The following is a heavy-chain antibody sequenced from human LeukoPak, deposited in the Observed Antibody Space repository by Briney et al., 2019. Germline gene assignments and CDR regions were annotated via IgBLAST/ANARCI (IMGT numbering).Heavy chain of an antibody. CDR2: INPSGGST. CDR3: ARDLGYCTIGTIFGCQRNWFDP. Sequence: ASVKVSCKASGYTFTSHFMHWVRQAPGQGPAWMGIINPSGGSTGNAHKFQGRVTVTRDMSTSTVNMEVKSLRSDDTAVSDCARDLGYCTIGTIFGCQRNWFDPWGQGTLVTVSS. CDR1: GYTFTSHF. D-gene: IGHD2-8*01. V-gene: IGHV1-46*01. J-gene: IGHJ5*02.